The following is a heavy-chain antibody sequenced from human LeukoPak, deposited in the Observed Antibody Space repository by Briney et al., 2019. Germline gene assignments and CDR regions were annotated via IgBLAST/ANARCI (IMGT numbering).Heavy chain of an antibody. D-gene: IGHD3-3*01. J-gene: IGHJ4*02. CDR3: ATPPPFFGVVPYYFDY. CDR2: FDPEDGET. V-gene: IGHV1-24*01. Sequence: ASVKVSCKVSGYTLTELSMHWVRQAPGKGLEWMGGFDPEDGETIYAQKFQGRVTMTEDTSTDTAYIELSSLRSEDTAVYYCATPPPFFGVVPYYFDYWGQGTLVTVSS. CDR1: GYTLTELS.